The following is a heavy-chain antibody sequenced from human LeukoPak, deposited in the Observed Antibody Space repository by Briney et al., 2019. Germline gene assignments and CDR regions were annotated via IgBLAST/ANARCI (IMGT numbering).Heavy chain of an antibody. D-gene: IGHD1-20*01. J-gene: IGHJ4*02. Sequence: GGSLRLSCAASGFTFSDHYIDWVRQAPGKGLEWVSYISSSGSTIYYADSVKGRFTMSRDNAKNSLYLQMNSLRAEDTAVYYCARYKWNDGGLGFDSWGQGTLVTVSS. CDR1: GFTFSDHY. V-gene: IGHV3-11*04. CDR2: ISSSGSTI. CDR3: ARYKWNDGGLGFDS.